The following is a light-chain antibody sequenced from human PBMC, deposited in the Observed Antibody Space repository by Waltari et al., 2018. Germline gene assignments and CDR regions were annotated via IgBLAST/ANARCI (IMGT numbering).Light chain of an antibody. CDR1: RSNIGAGSD. Sequence: QSVLTQSPSVSGAPGPRVTISCTGSRSNIGAGSDVHWYQHLPGAAPRLLIFGNSNRPSGVPDRFSASKSDTSASLAITGLQAEDEADYYCQSYDSSLGVGVFGGGTKLTVL. CDR2: GNS. V-gene: IGLV1-40*01. J-gene: IGLJ3*02. CDR3: QSYDSSLGVGV.